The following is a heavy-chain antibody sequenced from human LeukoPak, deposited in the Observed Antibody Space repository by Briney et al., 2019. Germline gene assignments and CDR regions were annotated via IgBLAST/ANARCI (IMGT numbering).Heavy chain of an antibody. V-gene: IGHV3-48*02. Sequence: GGSLRLSCAASGFTFSGYSMNWVRQAPGKGLEWVSYISSGSSVLHYADSVKGRFTNSRDNAKKSLDLQMNSLRDEDTAVYYGVRQTMYAFDMWGQGTIVTVSS. CDR1: GFTFSGYS. J-gene: IGHJ3*02. CDR2: ISSGSSVL. D-gene: IGHD1-1*01. CDR3: VRQTMYAFDM.